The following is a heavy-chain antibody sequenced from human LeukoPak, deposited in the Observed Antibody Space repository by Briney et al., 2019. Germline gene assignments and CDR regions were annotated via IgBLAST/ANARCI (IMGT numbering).Heavy chain of an antibody. CDR2: IYYSGNT. J-gene: IGHJ5*02. CDR3: AESMGPNWFDP. CDR1: GSSISNYY. V-gene: IGHV4-39*07. Sequence: SETLSLTCTVSGSSISNYYWGWIRQAPGKGLEWIGSIYYSGNTYYNSSLKSRVTISLDTSKNQFSLNLFSVTAADTAMYYCAESMGPNWFDPWGQGTLVTVSS.